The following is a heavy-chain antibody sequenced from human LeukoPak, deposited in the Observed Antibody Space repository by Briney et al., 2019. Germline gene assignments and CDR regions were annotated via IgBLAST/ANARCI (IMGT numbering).Heavy chain of an antibody. V-gene: IGHV3-11*04. CDR3: ARAYYYDSSGYYPN. J-gene: IGHJ4*02. CDR1: GFTFSDYY. CDR2: ISSSGSTI. D-gene: IGHD3-22*01. Sequence: GGSLRLSCAASGFTFSDYYMSWIRQAPGKGLEWVSYISSSGSTIYYADSVKGRFTISRDNAKNTLYLQMNSLRAEDTAVYYCARAYYYDSSGYYPNWGQGTLVTVSS.